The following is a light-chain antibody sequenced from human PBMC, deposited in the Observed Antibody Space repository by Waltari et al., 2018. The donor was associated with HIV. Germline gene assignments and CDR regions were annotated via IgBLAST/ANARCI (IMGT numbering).Light chain of an antibody. CDR2: DVD. V-gene: IGLV2-14*03. Sequence: AVTQPASVSGLPGQSTTISCTGDDTAFRLYKFVSWYQQHSGKPPRLILYDVDSRSSGVSDRFSGSMSGNTASLTISGLRAEDEGHYDCASFTGDNTVMFGGGTEVTVL. J-gene: IGLJ3*02. CDR1: DTAFRLYKF. CDR3: ASFTGDNTVM.